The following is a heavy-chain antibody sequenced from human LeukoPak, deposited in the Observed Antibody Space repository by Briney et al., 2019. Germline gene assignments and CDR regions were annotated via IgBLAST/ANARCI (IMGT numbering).Heavy chain of an antibody. CDR1: GFTYGDYW. CDR2: IKQDGSET. D-gene: IGHD3-10*01. J-gene: IGHJ4*02. Sequence: PGGSLRLSCAASGFTYGDYWMTWVRQAPGKGLECVASIKQDGSETYYVDSVKGRFTISRDNAKNSVYLQMSSLRAEDTAVYYCAKGDQLLWFGELSPTSYFDFWGQGTLVTVSS. CDR3: AKGDQLLWFGELSPTSYFDF. V-gene: IGHV3-7*01.